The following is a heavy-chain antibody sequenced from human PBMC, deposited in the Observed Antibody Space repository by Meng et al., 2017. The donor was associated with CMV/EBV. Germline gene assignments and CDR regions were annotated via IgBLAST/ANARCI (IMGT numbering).Heavy chain of an antibody. CDR2: INHSGST. CDR3: ARDPQSIAVAGTGDY. V-gene: IGHV4-34*01. J-gene: IGHJ4*02. CDR1: GGSFSGYY. D-gene: IGHD6-19*01. Sequence: SETLSLTCAVYGGSFSGYYWSWIRQPPGKGLEWIGEINHSGSTNCNPSLKSRVTISVDTSKNQFSLKLSSVTAADTAVYYCARDPQSIAVAGTGDYWGQGTLVTVSS.